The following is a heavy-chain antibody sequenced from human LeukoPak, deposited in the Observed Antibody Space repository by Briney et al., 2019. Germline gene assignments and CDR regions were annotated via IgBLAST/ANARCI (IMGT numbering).Heavy chain of an antibody. CDR2: IYYSGST. Sequence: SETLPLTCTVSGGSISTGSYYWGWIRQPPGKGLEWIGYIYYSGSTNYNPSLKSRVTISVDTSKNQFSLKLSSVTAADTAVYYCARLSSLANIAARGRTWLDPWGQGSLVTVSS. D-gene: IGHD6-6*01. V-gene: IGHV4-61*01. CDR3: ARLSSLANIAARGRTWLDP. J-gene: IGHJ5*02. CDR1: GGSISTGSYY.